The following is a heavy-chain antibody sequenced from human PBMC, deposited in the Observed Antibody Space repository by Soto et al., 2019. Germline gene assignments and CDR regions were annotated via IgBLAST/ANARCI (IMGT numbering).Heavy chain of an antibody. V-gene: IGHV3-7*01. J-gene: IGHJ4*02. CDR3: ARLSTSAGRRDLAC. CDR1: GFSLSSYW. CDR2: MNQDGSES. Sequence: EVQLVESGGGLVQPGGSLRLSCAASGFSLSSYWMSWVRQAPGKGLEWVANMNQDGSESDYVGSVKGRFTFTRDNAKNSLYLQMHSLRAKDTAVYYCARLSTSAGRRDLACWGQGTLVTVSS.